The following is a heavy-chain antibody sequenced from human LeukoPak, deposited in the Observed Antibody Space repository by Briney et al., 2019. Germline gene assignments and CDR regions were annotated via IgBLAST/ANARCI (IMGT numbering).Heavy chain of an antibody. D-gene: IGHD6-6*01. CDR2: FDPEDGET. CDR1: GYTLTELS. V-gene: IGHV1-24*01. Sequence: ASVKVSCKVSGYTLTELSMHWVRQAPGKGLEWMGGFDPEDGETIYVQKFQGRVTMTEDTSTDTAYMELSSLRSEDTAVYYCATPPARNHYYYYMDVWGKGTTVTVSS. J-gene: IGHJ6*03. CDR3: ATPPARNHYYYYMDV.